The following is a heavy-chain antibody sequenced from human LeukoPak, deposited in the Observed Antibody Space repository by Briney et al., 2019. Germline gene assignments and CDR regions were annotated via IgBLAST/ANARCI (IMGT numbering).Heavy chain of an antibody. V-gene: IGHV3-30*02. CDR2: IQYDGSYK. D-gene: IGHD2-2*02. J-gene: IGHJ4*02. Sequence: GGSLRLSCAASGFTFSTYGIHWVRQAPGEGLEWVAFIQYDGSYKFYADSVQGRFSISRDNSKNTLFLQMNSLRAEDTAVYYCAKTSDQLLYSKFDYWGQGTLVTVSS. CDR1: GFTFSTYG. CDR3: AKTSDQLLYSKFDY.